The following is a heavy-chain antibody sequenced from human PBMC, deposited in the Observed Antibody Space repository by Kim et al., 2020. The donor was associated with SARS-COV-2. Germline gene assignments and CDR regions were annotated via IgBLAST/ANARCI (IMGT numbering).Heavy chain of an antibody. CDR3: AKAYSSTYFFDC. J-gene: IGHJ4*02. D-gene: IGHD6-13*01. Sequence: YYTDSVKGRFTISRDNSKNTLYLQMDSLRAEDTAVYYCAKAYSSTYFFDCWGQGTLVTVSS. V-gene: IGHV3-23*01.